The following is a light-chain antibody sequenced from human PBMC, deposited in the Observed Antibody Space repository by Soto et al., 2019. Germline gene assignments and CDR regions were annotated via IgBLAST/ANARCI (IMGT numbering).Light chain of an antibody. CDR2: EVS. CDR3: CSYAVTRNYG. Sequence: QSALXQPPSAAGSPGQSVTISCTGLSSDIGGYNYVSWYQQHPGKAPKLIIYEVSKRPSGVPDRFSGSKSGNTASLTVSGLQAEDEADYYCCSYAVTRNYGFGTGTKVTVL. J-gene: IGLJ1*01. CDR1: SSDIGGYNY. V-gene: IGLV2-8*01.